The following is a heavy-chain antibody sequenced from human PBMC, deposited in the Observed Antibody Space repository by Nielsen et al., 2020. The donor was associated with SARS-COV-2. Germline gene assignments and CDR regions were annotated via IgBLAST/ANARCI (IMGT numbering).Heavy chain of an antibody. CDR2: IKLDGSEK. J-gene: IGHJ4*02. D-gene: IGHD4/OR15-4a*01. Sequence: GSLRLSCVVSGFNIRGYWMTWVRQAPGKGLEWVGNIKLDGSEKYYVDSVRGRFTISRDNARNTLYLQMNSLRVEDTAVYFCARVGSYGDPEYLDYWGQGALVTVSS. CDR3: ARVGSYGDPEYLDY. CDR1: GFNIRGYW. V-gene: IGHV3-7*01.